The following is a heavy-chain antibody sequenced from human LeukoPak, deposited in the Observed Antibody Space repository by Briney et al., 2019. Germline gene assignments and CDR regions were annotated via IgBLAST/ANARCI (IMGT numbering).Heavy chain of an antibody. D-gene: IGHD2-15*01. CDR3: ARDLFLEEGVVVFDY. Sequence: GGSLRLSCAASGFTFSSYSMNWVRQAPGKGLEWVSSISSSSSYIYYADSVKGRFTISRDNAKNSLYLQMNSLRAEDTAVYYCARDLFLEEGVVVFDYWGQGTPVTVSS. J-gene: IGHJ4*02. V-gene: IGHV3-21*01. CDR1: GFTFSSYS. CDR2: ISSSSSYI.